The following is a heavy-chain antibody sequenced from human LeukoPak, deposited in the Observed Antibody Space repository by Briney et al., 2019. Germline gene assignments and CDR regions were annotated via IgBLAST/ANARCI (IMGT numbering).Heavy chain of an antibody. D-gene: IGHD3-22*01. CDR3: ARAPYYYDSSGYYLLV. J-gene: IGHJ4*02. CDR1: GYTFTTYE. Sequence: GASVKVSCKASGYTFTTYEIIWVRQAPGQGLEWMGWISAYNGNTNYAQKLQGRVTMTTDTSTSTAYMELRSLRSDDTAVYYCARAPYYYDSSGYYLLVWGQGTLVTVSS. V-gene: IGHV1-18*01. CDR2: ISAYNGNT.